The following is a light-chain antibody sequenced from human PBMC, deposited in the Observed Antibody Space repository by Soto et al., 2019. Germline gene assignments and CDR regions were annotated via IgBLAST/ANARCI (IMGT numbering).Light chain of an antibody. Sequence: DIVMTQSPDSLAVSLGERATINCKSSQSVLYSSNNKNYLAWYQQKPGQPHKLLIYWASTRESGVPDRFSGSGSGTDFTLTISSLQAEDVAVYYCQQYYSTPNTFGQGTKLEIK. CDR2: WAS. CDR1: QSVLYSSNNKNY. CDR3: QQYYSTPNT. J-gene: IGKJ2*01. V-gene: IGKV4-1*01.